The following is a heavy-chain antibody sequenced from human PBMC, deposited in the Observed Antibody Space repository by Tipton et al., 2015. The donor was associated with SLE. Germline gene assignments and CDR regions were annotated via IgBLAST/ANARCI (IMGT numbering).Heavy chain of an antibody. J-gene: IGHJ5*02. V-gene: IGHV4-59*08. CDR2: IYYSGST. Sequence: TLSLTCTVSGGSFSGYYWSWIRQPPGKGLEWIGNIYYSGSTNHNPSLKSRVTISVDTSKNQVSLKLTSVTAADTAVYYCARRADWFDPWGQGTLVTVSS. CDR1: GGSFSGYY. CDR3: ARRADWFDP.